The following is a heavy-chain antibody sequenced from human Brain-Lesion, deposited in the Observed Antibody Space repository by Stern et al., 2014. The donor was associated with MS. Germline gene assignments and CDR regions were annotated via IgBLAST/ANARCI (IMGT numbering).Heavy chain of an antibody. CDR1: GGSISSSSYY. Sequence: VQLVESGPGLVKPSETLSLTCTVSGGSISSSSYYWGWIRQPPGKGLEWIGSIYYRGSPYYNPSLKSRVPISMDSSKNLFSLRLSSGTAADTAVYFCAKLWLGELPESPFDYWGQGTLVTVSS. CDR3: AKLWLGELPESPFDY. CDR2: IYYRGSP. D-gene: IGHD3-10*01. J-gene: IGHJ4*02. V-gene: IGHV4-39*01.